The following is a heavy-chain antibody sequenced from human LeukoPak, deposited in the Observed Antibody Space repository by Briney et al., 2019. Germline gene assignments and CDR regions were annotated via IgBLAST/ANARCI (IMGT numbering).Heavy chain of an antibody. V-gene: IGHV4-39*01. CDR3: ARLPADYSSGWSNLFDY. D-gene: IGHD6-19*01. CDR1: GGSISSSSYY. J-gene: IGHJ4*02. CDR2: IFYSGST. Sequence: SETLSLTCTVSGGSISSSSYYWGWIRQPPGKGLEWIGTIFYSGSTYYNPSLKSRVTISVDTSENQFSLKLHSVTAADSAVYYCARLPADYSSGWSNLFDYWGQRNLVTVSS.